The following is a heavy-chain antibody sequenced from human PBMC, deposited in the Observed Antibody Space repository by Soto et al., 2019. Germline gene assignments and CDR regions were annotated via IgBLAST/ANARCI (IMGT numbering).Heavy chain of an antibody. CDR1: GGSFSGYY. D-gene: IGHD2-2*01. Sequence: QVQLQQWGAGLLKPSETLSLTCAVYGGSFSGYYWSWIRRPPGRGREWIGEINHSGSTNYNPSLKTRVTISVDTSKNQSSLKLSSVTAADTAVYYCARGMPSFDYWGQGTLVTVSS. V-gene: IGHV4-34*01. CDR3: ARGMPSFDY. J-gene: IGHJ4*02. CDR2: INHSGST.